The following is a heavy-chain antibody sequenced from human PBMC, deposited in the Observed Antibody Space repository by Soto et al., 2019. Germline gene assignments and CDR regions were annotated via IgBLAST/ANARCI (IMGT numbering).Heavy chain of an antibody. CDR2: ISYSGNT. V-gene: IGHV4-59*12. Sequence: PSETLSLTCTVSGGSISNFYWSWIRQPPGKGLEWIGYISYSGNTNYNPSLKSRVSISVDTSKNQLSLNLTSVTAADTAVYYCATAMRDSNYPNWFDPWGQGTLVTVSS. D-gene: IGHD4-4*01. CDR3: ATAMRDSNYPNWFDP. CDR1: GGSISNFY. J-gene: IGHJ5*02.